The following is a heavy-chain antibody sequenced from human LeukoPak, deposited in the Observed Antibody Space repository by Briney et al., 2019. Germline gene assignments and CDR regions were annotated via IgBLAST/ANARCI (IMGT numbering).Heavy chain of an antibody. D-gene: IGHD5-24*01. CDR3: ARDTGMATMGYYYYYMDV. J-gene: IGHJ6*03. Sequence: PGGSLRLSCAASGFTVSSNYMRWVRQAPGKGLEWVSVIYSGGSTYYADSVKGRFTISRDNSKNTLYLQMNSLRAEDTAVYYCARDTGMATMGYYYYYMDVWGKGTTVTVSS. V-gene: IGHV3-66*02. CDR2: IYSGGST. CDR1: GFTVSSNY.